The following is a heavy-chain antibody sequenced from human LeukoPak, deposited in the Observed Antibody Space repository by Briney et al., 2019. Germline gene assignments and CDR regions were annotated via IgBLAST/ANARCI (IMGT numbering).Heavy chain of an antibody. V-gene: IGHV3-66*02. J-gene: IGHJ4*02. CDR3: ARARGYSSGPFDY. D-gene: IGHD6-19*01. CDR1: GFTVSSNY. CDR2: IYSGGST. Sequence: GGSLRLSCAASGFTVSSNYMSWVRQAPGKGLEWVSVIYSGGSTYYADSVKGRFTISRDNSKNTLYLQMNSLRAKDTAVYYCARARGYSSGPFDYWGQGTLVTVSS.